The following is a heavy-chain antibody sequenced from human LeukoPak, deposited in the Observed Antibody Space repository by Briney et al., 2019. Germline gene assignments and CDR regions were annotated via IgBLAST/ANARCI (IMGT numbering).Heavy chain of an antibody. CDR1: GFTVSSNY. V-gene: IGHV3-66*01. J-gene: IGHJ4*02. CDR3: ARWYSSSWYYIDY. D-gene: IGHD6-13*01. CDR2: IYNGGST. Sequence: GGSLRLSCAASGFTVSSNYMSWVRQAPGKGLEWVSVIYNGGSTYYADSVKGRFTISSDNSKNTLYLQMNSLRAEDTAVYYCARWYSSSWYYIDYWGQGTLVTVSS.